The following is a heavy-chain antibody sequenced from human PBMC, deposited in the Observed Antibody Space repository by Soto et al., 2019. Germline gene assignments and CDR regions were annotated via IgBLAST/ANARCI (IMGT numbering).Heavy chain of an antibody. V-gene: IGHV3-7*03. J-gene: IGHJ4*02. D-gene: IGHD3-3*01. Sequence: EVQLVESGGGLVQPGGSLRLSCTASGLTFSRHWMSWVRQAPGKGLEWVATIKQEGSEKYYVDSVKGRFTMSRDNAKHSLFLQMISLRDEDTAVYYCARRVPDDVYYGVFDYWGQGALVTVSP. CDR2: IKQEGSEK. CDR1: GLTFSRHW. CDR3: ARRVPDDVYYGVFDY.